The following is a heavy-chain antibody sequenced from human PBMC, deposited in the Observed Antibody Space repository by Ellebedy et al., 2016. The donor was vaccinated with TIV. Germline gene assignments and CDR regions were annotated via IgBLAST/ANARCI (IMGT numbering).Heavy chain of an antibody. J-gene: IGHJ4*02. D-gene: IGHD1-26*01. Sequence: AASVKVSCKASGYTFTSDLIHWVRHAPGQGLEWIGLINPSGGGTGYAQKFPGRVTMTRDTSASTVYIEMSSLRSEDTAVYYCAREGGVYYLDYWGKGTLVTVSS. V-gene: IGHV1-46*01. CDR1: GYTFTSDL. CDR2: INPSGGGT. CDR3: AREGGVYYLDY.